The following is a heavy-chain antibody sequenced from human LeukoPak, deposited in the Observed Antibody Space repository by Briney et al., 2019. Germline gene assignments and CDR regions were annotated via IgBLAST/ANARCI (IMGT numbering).Heavy chain of an antibody. V-gene: IGHV4-4*07. CDR3: ARRYCTDGVCYLIS. CDR2: IYTSGST. D-gene: IGHD2-8*01. J-gene: IGHJ5*02. CDR1: GGSISSYY. Sequence: PSETLSLTCTASGGSISSYYWSWIRQPAGKGLEWIGRIYTSGSTNYNPSLKSRVTISVDTSNNQFSLKLSSVTAADTAVYYCARRYCTDGVCYLISWGQGTLVTVSS.